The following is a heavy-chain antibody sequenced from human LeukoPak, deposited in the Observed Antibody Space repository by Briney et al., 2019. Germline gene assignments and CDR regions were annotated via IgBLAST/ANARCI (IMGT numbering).Heavy chain of an antibody. J-gene: IGHJ4*02. CDR3: ARVGYSGSPGDY. V-gene: IGHV3-11*04. Sequence: PGGSLRLSCSASVFTLCDYYMTWIREAPGEGVEWVSYISSRSGSSIYYGDSVKGRFTVSRDNAKNSLYLQLNRLRGEDTAVYYCARVGYSGSPGDYSGQGTLVTASS. D-gene: IGHD1-26*01. CDR1: VFTLCDYY. CDR2: ISSRSGSSI.